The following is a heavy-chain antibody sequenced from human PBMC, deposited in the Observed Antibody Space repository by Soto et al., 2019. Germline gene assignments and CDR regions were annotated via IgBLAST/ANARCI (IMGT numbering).Heavy chain of an antibody. D-gene: IGHD3-9*01. CDR3: ARDSHYDTLTGYSRNAFDF. V-gene: IGHV1-2*02. Sequence: QVQLMQSGAEVKKPGASVKVSCKASGYTFIGYYMHWVRQAPGQGLEWMGWINPNSGGTNYAQKFQGRVTVTRDTSITTVYMELSSLRSDDTAFYFCARDSHYDTLTGYSRNAFDFWGQGTVVTVSS. CDR1: GYTFIGYY. CDR2: INPNSGGT. J-gene: IGHJ3*01.